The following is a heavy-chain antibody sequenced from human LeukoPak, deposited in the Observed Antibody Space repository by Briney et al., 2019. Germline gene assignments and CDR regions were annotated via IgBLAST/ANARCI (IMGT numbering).Heavy chain of an antibody. CDR2: IYYSGST. D-gene: IGHD3-3*01. J-gene: IGHJ3*02. CDR1: GGSISSGGYY. CDR3: ARDGNDFWRKNAFDI. V-gene: IGHV4-31*03. Sequence: SQTLSLTCTVSGGSISSGGYYWSWIRQHPGKGLEWIGYIYYSGSTYYNPSLKSRVTISVDTSKNQFSLKLSSVTAADTAVYYCARDGNDFWRKNAFDIWGQGTMVTVSS.